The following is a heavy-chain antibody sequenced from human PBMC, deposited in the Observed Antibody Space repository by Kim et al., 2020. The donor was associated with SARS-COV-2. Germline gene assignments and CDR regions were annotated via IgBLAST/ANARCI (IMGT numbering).Heavy chain of an antibody. CDR2: INPNSGGT. V-gene: IGHV1-2*05. CDR3: ARGDSGSYFFDY. CDR1: GYTFTGYY. D-gene: IGHD1-26*01. J-gene: IGHJ4*02. Sequence: ASVKVSCKASGYTFTGYYMHWVRQAPGQGLEWMGRINPNSGGTNYAQKFQGRVTMTRDTSISTAYMELSRLRSDDTVVYYCARGDSGSYFFDYWGQGTLVTVSS.